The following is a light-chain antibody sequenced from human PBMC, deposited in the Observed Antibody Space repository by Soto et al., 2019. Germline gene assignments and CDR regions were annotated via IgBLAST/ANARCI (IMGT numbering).Light chain of an antibody. Sequence: DIQMTQSPSTLSASVGDRVTITCRASQSISSWLAWYQQKPGKAPKVLIHDASSLESGVPSRFSGSGSGTDFTLSISSLQPDDFATYHCKQYKSDPWTFCQGTKVDIK. V-gene: IGKV1-5*01. J-gene: IGKJ1*01. CDR2: DAS. CDR1: QSISSW. CDR3: KQYKSDPWT.